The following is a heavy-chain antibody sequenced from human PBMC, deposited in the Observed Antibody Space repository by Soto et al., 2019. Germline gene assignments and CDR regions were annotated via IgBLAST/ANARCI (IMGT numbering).Heavy chain of an antibody. CDR3: ARHGNDSSGYPNRPDPLAFDI. CDR1: GGSISSGGYY. CDR2: IYYSGST. Sequence: SETLSLTCTVSGGSISSGGYYWSWIRQHPGKGLEWIGYIYYSGSTYYNPSLKSRVTISVDTSKNQFSLKLSSVTAADTAVYYCARHGNDSSGYPNRPDPLAFDIWGQGTMVTVSS. D-gene: IGHD3-22*01. J-gene: IGHJ3*02. V-gene: IGHV4-39*01.